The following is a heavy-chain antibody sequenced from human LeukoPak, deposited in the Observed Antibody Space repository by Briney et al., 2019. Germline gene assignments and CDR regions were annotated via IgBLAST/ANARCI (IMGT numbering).Heavy chain of an antibody. D-gene: IGHD6-13*01. CDR1: GYTFTGYY. J-gene: IGHJ6*02. Sequence: ASVKVSCKASGYTFTGYYMHWVRQAPGQGLEWMGWTSAYNGNTNYAQKLQGRVTMTTDTSTSTAYMELRSLRSDDTAVYYCASGYIAAAGYYYGMDVWGQGTTVTVSS. V-gene: IGHV1-18*04. CDR2: TSAYNGNT. CDR3: ASGYIAAAGYYYGMDV.